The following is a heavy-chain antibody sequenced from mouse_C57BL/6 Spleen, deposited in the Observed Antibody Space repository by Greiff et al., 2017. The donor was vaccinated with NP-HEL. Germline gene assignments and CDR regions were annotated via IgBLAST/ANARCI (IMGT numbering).Heavy chain of an antibody. CDR1: GYAFTNYL. CDR3: ARGYGSSYGYFDV. Sequence: VQLQQSGAELVRPGTSVKVSCKASGYAFTNYLIEWVKQRPGQGLEWIGVINPGSGGTNYNEKFKGKATLTVDKSSSTAYMQLSSLTSEDSAVYYCARGYGSSYGYFDVWGTGTTVTVSS. J-gene: IGHJ1*03. CDR2: INPGSGGT. V-gene: IGHV1-54*01. D-gene: IGHD1-1*01.